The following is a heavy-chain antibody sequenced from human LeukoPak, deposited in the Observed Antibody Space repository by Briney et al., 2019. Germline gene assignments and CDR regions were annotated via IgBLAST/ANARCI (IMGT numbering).Heavy chain of an antibody. V-gene: IGHV4-39*01. CDR1: GGSISSSSYY. Sequence: SETLSLTCTVSGGSISSSSYYWGWIRQSPGKGLEWIGSIYYSGSTYYNPSLKSRVTISVDTSKNQFSLKLSSVTAADTAVYYCARLGAPNWFDPWGQGTLVTVSS. CDR2: IYYSGST. J-gene: IGHJ5*02. CDR3: ARLGAPNWFDP.